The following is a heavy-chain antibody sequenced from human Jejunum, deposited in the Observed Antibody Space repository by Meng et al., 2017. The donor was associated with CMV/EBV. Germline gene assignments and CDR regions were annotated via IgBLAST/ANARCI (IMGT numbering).Heavy chain of an antibody. D-gene: IGHD3-9*01. Sequence: CAASGFTFSSSEMLWVRQAPGKGLEWVSYITGDGNTIYYADSVKGRFTISRDNAKSALYLQMNSLRADDTALYYCARLHLVAFYSWGQGTLVTVSS. CDR1: GFTFSSSE. J-gene: IGHJ4*02. CDR2: ITGDGNTI. CDR3: ARLHLVAFYS. V-gene: IGHV3-48*03.